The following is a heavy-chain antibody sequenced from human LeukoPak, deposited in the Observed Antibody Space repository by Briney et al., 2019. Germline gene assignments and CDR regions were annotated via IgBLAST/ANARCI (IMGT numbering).Heavy chain of an antibody. J-gene: IGHJ6*03. CDR2: IGTAGDT. CDR1: GFTFSSYD. CDR3: ARGRKQWPAGPMDV. D-gene: IGHD6-19*01. V-gene: IGHV3-13*01. Sequence: AGSLRLSCAASGFTFSSYDMHWVRQATGKGLEWVSAIGTAGDTYYPGSVKGRFTISRENAKNSLYLQMNSLRAGDTAVYYCARGRKQWPAGPMDVWGKGTTVTVSS.